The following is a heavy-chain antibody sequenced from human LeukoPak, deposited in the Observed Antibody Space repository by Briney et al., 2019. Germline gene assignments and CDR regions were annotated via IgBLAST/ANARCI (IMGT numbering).Heavy chain of an antibody. CDR2: INAGNGNT. Sequence: ASVKVSCKASGYTFTSYAMHWVRQAPGQRLEWMGWINAGNGNTKYSQKFQGRVTITRDTSASTAYMELSSLRSEDTAVYYCARVLFRSGYHAGGNWFDPWGQGTLVTVSS. CDR3: ARVLFRSGYHAGGNWFDP. V-gene: IGHV1-3*01. D-gene: IGHD3-3*01. CDR1: GYTFTSYA. J-gene: IGHJ5*02.